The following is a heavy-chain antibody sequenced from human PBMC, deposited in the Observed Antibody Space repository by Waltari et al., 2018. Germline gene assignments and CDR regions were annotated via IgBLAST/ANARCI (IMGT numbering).Heavy chain of an antibody. J-gene: IGHJ3*02. D-gene: IGHD7-27*01. CDR1: GGSFSSYP. V-gene: IGHV1-69*12. CDR3: ATVGSGDHSFDI. CDR2: VTPLFGTG. Sequence: QVQLVQSGAEVKKPGSSVKVSCKASGGSFSSYPITWVRQAPGQGLEWMGGVTPLFGTGNSAQKFQGRVTISADESTSTAHMELSSLRYDDTAVYYCATVGSGDHSFDIWGQGTMVTV.